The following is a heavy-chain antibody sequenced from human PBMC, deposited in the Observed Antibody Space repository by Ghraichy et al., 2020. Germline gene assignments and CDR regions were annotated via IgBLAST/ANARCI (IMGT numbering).Heavy chain of an antibody. CDR2: IYYSGST. V-gene: IGHV4-39*01. CDR3: ATGYFKGRFDY. J-gene: IGHJ4*02. D-gene: IGHD3-9*01. CDR1: GGSISSSSYY. Sequence: SETLSLTCTVSGGSISSSSYYWGWIRQPPGKGLEWIGSIYYSGSTYYNPSLKSRVTISVDTSKNQFSLKLSSVTAADTAVYYCATGYFKGRFDYWGQGTLVTVSS.